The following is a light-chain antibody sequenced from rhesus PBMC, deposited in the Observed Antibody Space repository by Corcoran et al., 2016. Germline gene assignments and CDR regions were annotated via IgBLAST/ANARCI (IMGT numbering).Light chain of an antibody. CDR2: KAS. J-gene: IGKJ2*01. V-gene: IGKV1-74*01. Sequence: DIQMTQSPSSLSASVGDRVTITCRASENVNNYLNWYQQKPGKAPKLLIYKASTLKSGVPSRFSGSGSRTYYTFTISILQPEDVATYYCQHGYGTPYSFGQGTKVEIK. CDR1: ENVNNY. CDR3: QHGYGTPYS.